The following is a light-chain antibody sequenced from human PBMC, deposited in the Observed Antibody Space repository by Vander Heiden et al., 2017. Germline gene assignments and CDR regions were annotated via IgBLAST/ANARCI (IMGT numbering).Light chain of an antibody. J-gene: IGLJ2*01. Sequence: QSALTQPRSVSGSPGQQVTKSFHGTRRDVGGYHYVAWYQQHPVKALKLMIYEVSKRPSGVPARFSGSKSGNTASLTISGLKAEDEADYYCCSYAGSVVFGGGTKLTVL. CDR1: RRDVGGYHY. V-gene: IGLV2-11*01. CDR3: CSYAGSVV. CDR2: EVS.